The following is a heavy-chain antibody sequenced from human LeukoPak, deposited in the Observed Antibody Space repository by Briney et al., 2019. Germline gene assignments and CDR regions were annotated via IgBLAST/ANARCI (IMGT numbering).Heavy chain of an antibody. Sequence: PGRSLRLSCAASGFTFSSYGMHWVRQAPGKGLEWVAVISYDGSNKYYADSVKGRFTISRDNSKNTLYLQMNSLRSDDTAVYYCASGIQLWFTDYWGQGTLVTVSS. CDR3: ASGIQLWFTDY. V-gene: IGHV3-30*03. J-gene: IGHJ4*02. CDR2: ISYDGSNK. CDR1: GFTFSSYG. D-gene: IGHD5-18*01.